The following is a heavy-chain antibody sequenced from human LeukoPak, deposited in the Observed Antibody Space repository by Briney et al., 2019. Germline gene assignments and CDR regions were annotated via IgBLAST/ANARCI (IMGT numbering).Heavy chain of an antibody. V-gene: IGHV4-39*01. CDR3: AHLWFGELLFWFDP. Sequence: SETLSLTCTVSGGSISSSSYYWGWIRQPPGKGLEWIVSIYYSGSTYYNPSLKSRVTISVDTSKNQFSLKLSSVTAADTAVYYCAHLWFGELLFWFDPWGQGTLVTVSS. CDR2: IYYSGST. D-gene: IGHD3-10*01. CDR1: GGSISSSSYY. J-gene: IGHJ5*02.